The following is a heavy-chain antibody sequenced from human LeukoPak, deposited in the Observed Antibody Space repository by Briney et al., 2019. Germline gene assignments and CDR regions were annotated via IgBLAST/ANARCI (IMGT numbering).Heavy chain of an antibody. CDR2: IYTSGST. V-gene: IGHV4-4*07. D-gene: IGHD2-2*02. CDR1: GDSISSDY. J-gene: IGHJ6*03. Sequence: SETLSLTCSVSGDSISSDYWSWIRQLAGKGLEWIGRIYTSGSTNYNPSLKSRVTISVDTSKNQFSLKLSSVTAADTAVYYCARVGVVPAAITSRESYYYYMDVWGKGTTVTVSS. CDR3: ARVGVVPAAITSRESYYYYMDV.